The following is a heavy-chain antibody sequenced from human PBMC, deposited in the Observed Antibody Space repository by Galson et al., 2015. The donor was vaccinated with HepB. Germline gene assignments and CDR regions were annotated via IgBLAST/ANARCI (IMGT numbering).Heavy chain of an antibody. J-gene: IGHJ6*02. Sequence: QSGAEVKKPGESLKISCKGSGYSFTSYYMHWVRQAPGQGLEWMGWINPNNGVTNYAQQFQGWVTMTRDTSVSTAYMELSRLRSDDTAVYYCARDLVDCSSGSCLLSGGMDVWGQGTTVTVSS. CDR3: ARDLVDCSSGSCLLSGGMDV. CDR2: INPNNGVT. D-gene: IGHD2-15*01. CDR1: GYSFTSYY. V-gene: IGHV1-2*04.